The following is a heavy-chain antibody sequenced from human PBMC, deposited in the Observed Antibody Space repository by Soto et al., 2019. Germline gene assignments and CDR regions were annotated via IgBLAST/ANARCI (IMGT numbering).Heavy chain of an antibody. J-gene: IGHJ6*02. V-gene: IGHV3-30-3*01. CDR3: AREVVPAAIYYYYYGMDV. D-gene: IGHD2-2*02. CDR2: ISYDGSNK. Sequence: GSLRLSCAAPGFTFSSYAMHWVRQAPGKGLEWVAVISYDGSNKYYADSVKGRFTISRDNSKNTLYLQMNSLRAEDTAVYYCAREVVPAAIYYYYYGMDVWGQGTTVTVS. CDR1: GFTFSSYA.